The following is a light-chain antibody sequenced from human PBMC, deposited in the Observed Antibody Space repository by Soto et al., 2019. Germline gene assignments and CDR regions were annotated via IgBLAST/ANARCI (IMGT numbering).Light chain of an antibody. CDR3: QHYNSYSEA. V-gene: IGKV1-33*01. CDR1: QDISNY. CDR2: DVS. Sequence: DIQMTQSPPSLSVSVGDRVTITCQASQDISNYLHWFQQKPGKAPQLLIFDVSNLQTGVPSRFSGGGSGTEFTLTISSLQPDDFATYYCQHYNSYSEAFGQGTKVDIK. J-gene: IGKJ1*01.